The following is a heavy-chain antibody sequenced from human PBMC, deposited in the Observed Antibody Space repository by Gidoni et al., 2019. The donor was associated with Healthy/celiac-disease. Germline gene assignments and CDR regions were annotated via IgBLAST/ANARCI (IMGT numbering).Heavy chain of an antibody. CDR1: GGSFCDYY. V-gene: IGHV4-34*01. Sequence: QVQLQQWGAGLLKPSETLSLTCAVYGGSFCDYYWSWIRQPPGKGLEGIGEINHSGSTNDNPSLKSRVTISVDTSKNQFSLKLSSVTAADTAVYYCARDRHSGSYYGYYYYGMDVWGQGTTVTVSS. J-gene: IGHJ6*02. CDR2: INHSGST. CDR3: ARDRHSGSYYGYYYYGMDV. D-gene: IGHD1-26*01.